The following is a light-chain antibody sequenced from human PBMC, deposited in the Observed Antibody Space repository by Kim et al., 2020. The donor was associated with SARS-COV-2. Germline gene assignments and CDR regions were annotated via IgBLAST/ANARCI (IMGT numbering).Light chain of an antibody. CDR3: QHYGSSVLT. CDR2: GAS. Sequence: EIALTQSPGTLSLSPGERATLSCRASQSLSSTYLAWYQQKPGQAPRLLIYGASSRATGIPDRFSGSGSGTDFTLTISRLEAEDFAVFYCQHYGSSVLTFGGGTKVDIK. J-gene: IGKJ4*01. V-gene: IGKV3-20*01. CDR1: QSLSSTY.